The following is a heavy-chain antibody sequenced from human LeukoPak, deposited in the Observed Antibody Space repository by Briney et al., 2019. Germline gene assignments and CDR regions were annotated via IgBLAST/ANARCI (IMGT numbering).Heavy chain of an antibody. Sequence: GGSLRLSCAASGFTVSSNYMSWVRQAPGKGLEWVSAISGSSGTTNYADSVKGRFTISRDNSKNTLYLQMSNLRVEDTALYFCAKDRASARYNGLDVWGQGTTVTVSS. V-gene: IGHV3-23*01. CDR1: GFTVSSNY. CDR3: AKDRASARYNGLDV. J-gene: IGHJ6*02. CDR2: ISGSSGTT. D-gene: IGHD3-9*01.